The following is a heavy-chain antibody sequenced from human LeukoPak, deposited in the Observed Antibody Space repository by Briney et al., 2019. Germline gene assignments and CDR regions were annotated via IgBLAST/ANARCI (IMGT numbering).Heavy chain of an antibody. CDR1: GFTVSSNY. D-gene: IGHD1-1*01. CDR2: LYTDDTT. Sequence: GGPLRLSCVASGFTVSSNYMSWVRQAPGKGLEWVSLLYTDDTTYYADSVEGRFTISRDDSKNTIYLQMNSLRAEDTAVYYCARGGVNYWNPRYWGQGTLVTVSS. J-gene: IGHJ4*02. V-gene: IGHV3-53*01. CDR3: ARGGVNYWNPRY.